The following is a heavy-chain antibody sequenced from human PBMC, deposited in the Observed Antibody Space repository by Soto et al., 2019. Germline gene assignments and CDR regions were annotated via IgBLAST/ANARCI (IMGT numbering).Heavy chain of an antibody. D-gene: IGHD6-13*01. CDR1: GFNFSDYY. CDR3: ARSTLAAVYYFDY. CDR2: ITSSSSYT. Sequence: GGSLRLSCAASGFNFSDYYITWIRQAPGKGLEWVSYITSSSSYTNYADSVKGRFTISRDNARNSVYLQMNILRAEDTAVYYCARSTLAAVYYFDYWGQGTLVTVSS. J-gene: IGHJ4*02. V-gene: IGHV3-11*06.